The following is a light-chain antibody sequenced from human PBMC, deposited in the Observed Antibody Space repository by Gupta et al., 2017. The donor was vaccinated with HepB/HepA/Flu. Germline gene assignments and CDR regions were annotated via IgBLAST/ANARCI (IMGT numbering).Light chain of an antibody. CDR1: QSVSSS. J-gene: IGKJ3*01. V-gene: IGKV3-11*01. CDR3: VQRSNCPLT. CDR2: HAS. Sequence: EIALTQSPDTLSLSPGERATLSCRASQSVSSSLTWFPQKPGQATRLLNYHASNRATSVPTRFSGSGSGTECTLTSASREPEDFAVYFCVQRSNCPLTFGHGTKVD.